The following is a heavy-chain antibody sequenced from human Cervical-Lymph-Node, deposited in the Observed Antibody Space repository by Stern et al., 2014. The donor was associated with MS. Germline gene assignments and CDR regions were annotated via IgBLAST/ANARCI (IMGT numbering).Heavy chain of an antibody. D-gene: IGHD1-14*01. J-gene: IGHJ6*02. CDR1: GDTSNTDA. V-gene: IGHV1-69*01. Sequence: VQLVQSGAEVQKPGSSVKVSCKASGDTSNTDAIHWVRQAPGQGLAWMGGIIPVFGTPVYAQRFKGRVSIAADESRATDYMELSSLRSDDTAVYYCARGASSAAWYKHAVDVWGQGTTVTVSS. CDR2: IIPVFGTP. CDR3: ARGASSAAWYKHAVDV.